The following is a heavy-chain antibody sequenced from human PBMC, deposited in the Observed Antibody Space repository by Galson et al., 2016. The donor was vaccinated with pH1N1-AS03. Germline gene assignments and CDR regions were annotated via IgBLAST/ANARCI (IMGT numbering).Heavy chain of an antibody. CDR2: FIPIFGTA. Sequence: SVKVSCKASEGTFSNFGISWVRQAPGQGLEWMGGFIPIFGTANVAQKFKGRVTITADNLELSSLRSDDTAVYYCARDNYYDTGAFSGHFDFWGQGTLLVVSS. J-gene: IGHJ4*02. CDR1: EGTFSNFG. V-gene: IGHV1-69*06. CDR3: ARDNYYDTGAFSGHFDF. D-gene: IGHD3-22*01.